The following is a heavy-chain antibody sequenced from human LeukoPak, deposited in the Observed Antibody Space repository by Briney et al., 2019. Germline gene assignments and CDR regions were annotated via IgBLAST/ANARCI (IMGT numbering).Heavy chain of an antibody. CDR3: ARDGGYDYGEEFDP. Sequence: WASVKVSCKASGGTFSSYAISWVRQAPGQGLEWMGGIIPIFGTANYAQKFQGRVTITADESTSTAYMELSSLRSEDTAVYYCARDGGYDYGEEFDPWGQGTLVTVSS. V-gene: IGHV1-69*13. CDR2: IIPIFGTA. CDR1: GGTFSSYA. J-gene: IGHJ5*02. D-gene: IGHD4-17*01.